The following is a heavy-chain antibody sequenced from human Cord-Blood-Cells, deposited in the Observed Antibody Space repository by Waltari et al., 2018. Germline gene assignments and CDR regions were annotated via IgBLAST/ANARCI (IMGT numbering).Heavy chain of an antibody. J-gene: IGHJ2*01. CDR1: VFTFSSYW. V-gene: IGHV3-7*01. CDR3: ARARFYWYFDL. Sequence: EVQLVESGGGLVQPGGSLRLSFAASVFTFSSYWMSWVRQAPGKGLEWVANIKQDGSEKYYVDSVKGRFTISRDNAKNSLYLQMNSLRAEDTAVYYCARARFYWYFDLWGRGTLVTVSS. CDR2: IKQDGSEK. D-gene: IGHD3-3*01.